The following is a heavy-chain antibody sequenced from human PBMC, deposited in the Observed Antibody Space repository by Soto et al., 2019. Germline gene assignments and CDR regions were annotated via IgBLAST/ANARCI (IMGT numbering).Heavy chain of an antibody. V-gene: IGHV3-30-3*01. CDR1: GFTFSSYA. CDR2: ISYDGSNK. J-gene: IGHJ4*02. D-gene: IGHD2-2*01. Sequence: HPGGSLRLSCAASGFTFSSYAMHWVRQAPGKGLEWVAVISYDGSNKYYADSVKGRFTISRDNSKNTLYLQMNSLRAEDTAVYYCAREGYCSSTSCQYYFDYWGQGTLVTVSS. CDR3: AREGYCSSTSCQYYFDY.